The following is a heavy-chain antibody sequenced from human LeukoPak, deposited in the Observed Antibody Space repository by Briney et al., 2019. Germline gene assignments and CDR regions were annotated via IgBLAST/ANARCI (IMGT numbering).Heavy chain of an antibody. J-gene: IGHJ3*02. Sequence: GESLKISCKGSGYSFTKFWIGWVRQMPGKGLEWMGIIYPGDSDIRYSPSFQGQVTISADKSISTAYLQWSSLKASDTAMYYCARGIYYYDSSAKGGAFDIWGQGTMVTVSS. V-gene: IGHV5-51*01. CDR1: GYSFTKFW. D-gene: IGHD3-22*01. CDR2: IYPGDSDI. CDR3: ARGIYYYDSSAKGGAFDI.